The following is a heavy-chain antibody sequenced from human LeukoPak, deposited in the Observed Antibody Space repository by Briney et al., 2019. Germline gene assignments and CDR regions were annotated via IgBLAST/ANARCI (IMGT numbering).Heavy chain of an antibody. J-gene: IGHJ5*02. CDR2: IYYSGST. CDR1: GGSISSSSYY. D-gene: IGHD2-21*02. Sequence: PSETLSLTCTVSGGSISSSSYYWGWIRQPPGKGLEWIGSIYYSGSTYYNPSLKSRVTISVDTSKNQFSLKLSSVTAADTAVYYCARAGGDSPYRGADWYNWFDPWGQGTLVTVSS. CDR3: ARAGGDSPYRGADWYNWFDP. V-gene: IGHV4-39*07.